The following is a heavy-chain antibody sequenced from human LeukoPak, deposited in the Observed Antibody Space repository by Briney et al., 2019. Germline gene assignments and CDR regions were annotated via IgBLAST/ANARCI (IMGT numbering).Heavy chain of an antibody. V-gene: IGHV4-39*07. D-gene: IGHD1-26*01. CDR2: IYYSGST. CDR3: AREVGATVSVGMDV. J-gene: IGHJ6*04. CDR1: GGSISSSSYY. Sequence: SETLSLTCTVSGGSISSSSYYWGWIRQPPGKGLEWIGSIYYSGSTYYNPSLKSRVTISVDTSKNQFSLKLSSVTAADTAVYYCAREVGATVSVGMDVWGKGTTVTVSS.